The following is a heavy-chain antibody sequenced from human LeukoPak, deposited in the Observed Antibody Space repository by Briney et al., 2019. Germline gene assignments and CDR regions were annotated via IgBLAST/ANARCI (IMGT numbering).Heavy chain of an antibody. CDR1: GYTFTGYY. J-gene: IGHJ3*02. Sequence: ASVKVSCKASGYTFTGYYMHWVRQAPGQGLEWMGWINPNSGGTNYAQKFQGRVTMTRDTSISTAYMELSRLRSDDTAVYYCARDSAVGEPGAFDIWGQGTMVTVSS. V-gene: IGHV1-2*02. CDR2: INPNSGGT. D-gene: IGHD1-26*01. CDR3: ARDSAVGEPGAFDI.